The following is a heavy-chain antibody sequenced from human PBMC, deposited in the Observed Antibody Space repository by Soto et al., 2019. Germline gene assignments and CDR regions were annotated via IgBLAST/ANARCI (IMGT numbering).Heavy chain of an antibody. CDR1: GGSISSGGYY. CDR2: IYYSGST. D-gene: IGHD4-17*01. CDR3: AKTTVTTSYYYGMAV. V-gene: IGHV4-31*03. Sequence: PSETLSLTCTVSGGSISSGGYYWSWIRQHPGKGLEWIGYIYYSGSTYYNPSLKSRVTISVDTSKNQFSLKLSSVTAADTAVYYCAKTTVTTSYYYGMAVWGQGTTVTVSS. J-gene: IGHJ6*02.